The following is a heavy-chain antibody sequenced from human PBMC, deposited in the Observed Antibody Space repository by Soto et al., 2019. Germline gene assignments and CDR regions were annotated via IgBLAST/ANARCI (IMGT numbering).Heavy chain of an antibody. Sequence: SETLSLTCTVSGDSIRSYYWTWIRQPPGKGLELIGYIYYSGSTRYNPSLKSRVTISVDMSKNQFSLKLSSVIAADTAVYYCARAYGGFDNGLDVWGQGTAVTVSS. D-gene: IGHD5-12*01. J-gene: IGHJ6*02. CDR3: ARAYGGFDNGLDV. CDR2: IYYSGST. CDR1: GDSIRSYY. V-gene: IGHV4-59*01.